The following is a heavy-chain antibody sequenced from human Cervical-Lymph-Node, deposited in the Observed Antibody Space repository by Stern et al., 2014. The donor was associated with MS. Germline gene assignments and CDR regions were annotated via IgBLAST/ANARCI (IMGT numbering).Heavy chain of an antibody. CDR1: GYNFTDYG. J-gene: IGHJ6*02. D-gene: IGHD4-23*01. V-gene: IGHV1-3*04. CDR2: INTGNGNR. CDR3: ARTGTVVTSGYYYGMDV. Sequence: VQLVESGAEVKKPGASVKVSCKTAGYNFTDYGIIWGRQAPGQRLEWMGWINTGNGNRRYSQKIQGRVTITRDTSASTAYMELSSLRSEDTAVYYCARTGTVVTSGYYYGMDVWGQGTTVTVSS.